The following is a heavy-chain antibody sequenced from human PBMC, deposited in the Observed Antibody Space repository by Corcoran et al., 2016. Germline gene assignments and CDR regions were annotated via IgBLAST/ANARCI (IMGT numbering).Heavy chain of an antibody. J-gene: IGHJ6*02. V-gene: IGHV4-61*01. Sequence: QVQLQESGPGLVKPSETLSLTCTVSGGSVSSGSYYWSWIRQPPGKGLEWIGYIYYSGSTNYNPSLKSRVTISVDTSKNQFSLKLSSVTAADTAVYYCARVVAAAGRDYYYGMDVWGQGTTVTVSS. CDR2: IYYSGST. D-gene: IGHD6-13*01. CDR1: GGSVSSGSYY. CDR3: ARVVAAAGRDYYYGMDV.